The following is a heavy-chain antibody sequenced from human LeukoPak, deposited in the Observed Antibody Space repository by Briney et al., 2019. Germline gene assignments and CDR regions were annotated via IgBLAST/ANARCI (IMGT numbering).Heavy chain of an antibody. CDR1: GGSISSHY. D-gene: IGHD3-22*01. V-gene: IGHV4-59*08. J-gene: IGHJ4*02. CDR2: VFYSGST. Sequence: SETLSLTCTVSGGSISSHYWSWIRQPPGKGLEWIGYVFYSGSTNYNPSLKSRVTISVDTSKNQFSLNLSSVTAADTAVYYCARVRYYDSSGYPYYFDYWGQGTLVTVSS. CDR3: ARVRYYDSSGYPYYFDY.